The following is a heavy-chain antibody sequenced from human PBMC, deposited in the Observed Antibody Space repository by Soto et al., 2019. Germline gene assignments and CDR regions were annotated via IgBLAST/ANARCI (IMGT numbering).Heavy chain of an antibody. V-gene: IGHV3-30*18. J-gene: IGHJ4*02. CDR1: GFTFSSYG. D-gene: IGHD5-12*01. CDR2: ISYDGSNK. CDR3: EKEVRPYSGYDPFDY. Sequence: QVQLVESGGGVVQPGRSLRLSCAASGFTFSSYGMHWVRQAPGKGLEWVAVISYDGSNKYYADSVKGRFTISRDNSKKTLYLQMNSLRAEDTAVYYCEKEVRPYSGYDPFDYWGQGTLVTVSS.